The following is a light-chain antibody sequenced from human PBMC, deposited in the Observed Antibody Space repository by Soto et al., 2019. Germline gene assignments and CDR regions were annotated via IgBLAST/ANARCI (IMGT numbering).Light chain of an antibody. V-gene: IGLV1-47*02. CDR2: SNN. CDR3: AAWDDSLSGYV. J-gene: IGLJ1*01. Sequence: QSVLTQPPSASGTPGQRVTISCSGSSSNIGSNYVYWYQRLPGTAPKLLIYSNNQRPSGVPDRFSGSKSGTSASLAISGLRSEDEADYYCAAWDDSLSGYVFGTGTKLTVL. CDR1: SSNIGSNY.